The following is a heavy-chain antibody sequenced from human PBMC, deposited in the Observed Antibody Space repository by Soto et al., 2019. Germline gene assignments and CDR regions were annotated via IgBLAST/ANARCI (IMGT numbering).Heavy chain of an antibody. V-gene: IGHV1-2*02. Sequence: ASVKVSCKASGSTFIDFYIYWLRQAPGQRPEWMGWINPNRGGTFYAQRFQGRVTFTRDTSTNTAYMELSRLTSDDTAMYYCARDNLEIRAFDLWGQGTMVTVS. J-gene: IGHJ3*01. CDR1: GSTFIDFY. CDR3: ARDNLEIRAFDL. CDR2: INPNRGGT. D-gene: IGHD1-7*01.